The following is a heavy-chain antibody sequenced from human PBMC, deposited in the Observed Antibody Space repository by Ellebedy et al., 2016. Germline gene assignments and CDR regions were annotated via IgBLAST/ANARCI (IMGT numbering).Heavy chain of an antibody. CDR3: ARHGPDTYSTAWYFSD. CDR2: IDPGDSCT. J-gene: IGHJ4*02. Sequence: GGSLRLSCEASGYSFTNHWISWVRQLPGKGLEWMGRIDPGDSCTKYNPSFEGHVTIAVDRSLRTAYLQWSSLRASDSATYYCARHGPDTYSTAWYFSDWGLGTLVTVSS. D-gene: IGHD2-2*01. CDR1: GYSFTNHW. V-gene: IGHV5-10-1*01.